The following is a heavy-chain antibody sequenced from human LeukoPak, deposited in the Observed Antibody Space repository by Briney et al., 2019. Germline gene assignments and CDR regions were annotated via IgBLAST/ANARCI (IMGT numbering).Heavy chain of an antibody. D-gene: IGHD5-18*01. V-gene: IGHV3-73*01. CDR2: IRSKANSYTT. Sequence: GGSLSLSCAPSGFTFSGSAMQWVRHASGKGLEWVGRIRSKANSYTTAYAASVKGRFTISRDDSKNTAYLQMNSLKTEDTAVYYCTRPRLQQDAFDIWDQGTMVTVPS. CDR1: GFTFSGSA. CDR3: TRPRLQQDAFDI. J-gene: IGHJ3*02.